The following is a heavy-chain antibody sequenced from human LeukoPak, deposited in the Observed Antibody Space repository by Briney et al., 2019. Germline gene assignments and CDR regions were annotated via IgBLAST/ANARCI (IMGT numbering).Heavy chain of an antibody. D-gene: IGHD3-10*01. Sequence: ASVKVSCKASGYTFTSYYMHWVRQAPGQGLEWMGIINPSGGSTSYAQKFQGRVTMTRDMSTSTVYMELSSLRSEDTAVYYCARDARSRFRKWFGELTTAYYYYMDVWGKGTTVTISS. CDR2: INPSGGST. V-gene: IGHV1-46*01. CDR3: ARDARSRFRKWFGELTTAYYYYMDV. J-gene: IGHJ6*03. CDR1: GYTFTSYY.